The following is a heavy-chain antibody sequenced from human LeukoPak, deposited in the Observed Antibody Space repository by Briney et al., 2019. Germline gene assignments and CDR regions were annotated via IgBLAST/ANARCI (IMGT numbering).Heavy chain of an antibody. CDR1: GFTFSSYA. Sequence: PGGSLRLSCAASGFTFSSYAMHWVRQAPGKGLEYVSAISSNGGSTYYANSVKGRFTISRDNSKNTLYLQMGSLGAEDMAVYYCARMYYDFWSGIRGDYYYYMDVWGKGTTVTVSS. V-gene: IGHV3-64*01. CDR3: ARMYYDFWSGIRGDYYYYMDV. CDR2: ISSNGGST. J-gene: IGHJ6*03. D-gene: IGHD3-3*01.